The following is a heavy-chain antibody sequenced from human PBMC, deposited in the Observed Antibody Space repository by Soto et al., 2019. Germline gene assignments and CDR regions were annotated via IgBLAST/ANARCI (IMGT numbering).Heavy chain of an antibody. CDR1: GFTFNTYG. V-gene: IGHV3-33*01. CDR3: ARDARKYSTSWYYFSGMDV. D-gene: IGHD6-6*01. J-gene: IGHJ6*02. Sequence: GGSLRLSCAASGFTFNTYGMHWVRQAPGKGLEWVTFIWYDGSNTYYTASVKGRFTISRDNSKNTVYLQMNSLSVEDTAVYYCARDARKYSTSWYYFSGMDVWGRGTTVTVSS. CDR2: IWYDGSNT.